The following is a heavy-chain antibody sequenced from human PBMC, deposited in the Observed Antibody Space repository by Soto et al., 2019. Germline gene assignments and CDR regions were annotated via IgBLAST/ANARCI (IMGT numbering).Heavy chain of an antibody. Sequence: SETLSLTCAVYGGSFSGYYWSWIRQPPDKGLEWIGEINHRGSTNYNPSLKSRVTMSVDTSKNQFSLNLSSVIAAGTAVYYCARGYDWNYAFWGQGTLVTVSS. CDR1: GGSFSGYY. V-gene: IGHV4-34*01. CDR3: ARGYDWNYAF. D-gene: IGHD1-7*01. CDR2: INHRGST. J-gene: IGHJ4*02.